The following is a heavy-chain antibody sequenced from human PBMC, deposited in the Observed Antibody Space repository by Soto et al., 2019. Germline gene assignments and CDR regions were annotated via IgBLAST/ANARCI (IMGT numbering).Heavy chain of an antibody. Sequence: GGSLRLSCAASGFTFSSYAMSLVRQAPGKGLEWVSVISGSGDSTYYADSVKGRFTISRDNSKNTLYLQMNSLRAEDTAVYYCAKRATGTYFDYWGQGTLVTVYS. CDR1: GFTFSSYA. CDR3: AKRATGTYFDY. CDR2: ISGSGDST. J-gene: IGHJ4*02. D-gene: IGHD1-1*01. V-gene: IGHV3-23*01.